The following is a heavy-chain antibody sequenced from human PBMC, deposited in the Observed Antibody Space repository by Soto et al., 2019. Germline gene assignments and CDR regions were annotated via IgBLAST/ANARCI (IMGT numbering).Heavy chain of an antibody. J-gene: IGHJ6*02. CDR3: AKDHWLRAPNYYYYYGMDV. CDR1: GFTFSSYG. CDR2: ISYDGSNK. Sequence: GGSLRLSCAASGFTFSSYGMHWVRQAPGKGLEWVAVISYDGSNKYYADSVKGRFTISRDNSKNTLYLQMNSLRAEDTAVYYCAKDHWLRAPNYYYYYGMDVWGQGTTVTVSS. D-gene: IGHD5-12*01. V-gene: IGHV3-30*18.